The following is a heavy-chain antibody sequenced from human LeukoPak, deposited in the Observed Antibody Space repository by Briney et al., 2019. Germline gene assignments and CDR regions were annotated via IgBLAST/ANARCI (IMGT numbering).Heavy chain of an antibody. J-gene: IGHJ6*03. CDR2: IKPDGSEK. CDR1: GLTLSNYW. V-gene: IGHV3-7*01. D-gene: IGHD4-17*01. Sequence: PGGSLRLSCVAPGLTLSNYWMSWVRQAPGKGLEWVATIKPDGSEKYYVDSVKGRFTISRDNAKRSLYLQMNSLRAEDTAVYYCARTTVTTFYYYYYYMDVWGKGTTVTVSS. CDR3: ARTTVTTFYYYYYYMDV.